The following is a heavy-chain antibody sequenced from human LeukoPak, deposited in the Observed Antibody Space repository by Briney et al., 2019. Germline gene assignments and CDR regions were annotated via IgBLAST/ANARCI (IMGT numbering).Heavy chain of an antibody. CDR3: ARDRGTWNDDGFDY. Sequence: KPGGSLRLSCAASGFTFSNAWMSWVRQAPGKGLEWVGRIKSKTDGGTTDYAAPVKGRFTISRDDSKNTLYLQMNSLKTEDTAVYYCARDRGTWNDDGFDYWGQGTLVTVSS. V-gene: IGHV3-15*01. D-gene: IGHD1-1*01. J-gene: IGHJ4*02. CDR2: IKSKTDGGTT. CDR1: GFTFSNAW.